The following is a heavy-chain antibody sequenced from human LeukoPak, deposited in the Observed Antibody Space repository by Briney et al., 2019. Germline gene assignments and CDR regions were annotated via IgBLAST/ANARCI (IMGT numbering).Heavy chain of an antibody. V-gene: IGHV3-53*01. CDR1: EFSVGSNY. J-gene: IGHJ5*02. D-gene: IGHD1-26*01. Sequence: GGSLRLSCAASEFSVGSNYMTWVRQAPGKGLEWVSLIYSGGSTYYADSVKGRFTISRDNAKNSLYLQMNSLRAEDTALYHCARAGGSGSYLLNWFDPWGQGTLVTVSS. CDR3: ARAGGSGSYLLNWFDP. CDR2: IYSGGST.